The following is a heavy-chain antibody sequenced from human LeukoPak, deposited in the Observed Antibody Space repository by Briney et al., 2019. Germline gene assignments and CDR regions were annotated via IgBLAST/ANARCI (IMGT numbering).Heavy chain of an antibody. D-gene: IGHD1-26*01. CDR3: ARSGRGGAFDI. CDR1: GFTFSNSA. CDR2: ISGGGGST. Sequence: LGGSLRLSCAATGFTFSNSAMSWVRQAPGKGLEWVSTISGGGGSTYSTDSVKGRFTISGDNAKNTLYLQMNSLRAEDTAVYYCARSGRGGAFDIWGQGTMVTVSS. J-gene: IGHJ3*02. V-gene: IGHV3-23*01.